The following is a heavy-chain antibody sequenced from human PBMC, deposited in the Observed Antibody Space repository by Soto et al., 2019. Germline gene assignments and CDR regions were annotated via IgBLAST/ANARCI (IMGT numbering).Heavy chain of an antibody. CDR2: FDPEDGET. J-gene: IGHJ4*02. V-gene: IGHV1-24*01. Sequence: ASVKVSCKVSGYTLTELSMHWARQAPGKGLEWMGGFDPEDGETIYAQKFQGRVTMTEDTSTDTAYMELSSLRSEDTAVYYCATGQDFYRRSPAELARRLAFDSWGQGTLVTVSS. CDR3: ATGQDFYRRSPAELARRLAFDS. D-gene: IGHD1-1*01. CDR1: GYTLTELS.